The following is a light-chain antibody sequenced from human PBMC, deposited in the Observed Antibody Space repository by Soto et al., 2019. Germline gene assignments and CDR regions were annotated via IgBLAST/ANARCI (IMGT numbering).Light chain of an antibody. J-gene: IGKJ4*01. CDR3: QQLNSYPLT. V-gene: IGKV1-9*01. CDR2: AAS. Sequence: DIQLTQSPSFLSASVGDRVTITCRASQDISDYLAWYQQRPGKAPKLLIYAASTLQSGVPSGFSGSGSGTEFTLTLSRLQPEDFATYSCQQLNSYPLTFGGGTKVEIK. CDR1: QDISDY.